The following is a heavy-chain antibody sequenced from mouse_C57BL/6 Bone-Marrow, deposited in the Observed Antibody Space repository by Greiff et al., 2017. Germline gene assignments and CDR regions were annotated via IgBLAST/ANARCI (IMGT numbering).Heavy chain of an antibody. Sequence: VQLQQPGAELVMPGASVKLSCKASGYTFTSYWMHWVKQRPGQGLEWIGEIYPSDSYTNYNQKFKGKSTLTVDTSSSTAYMQLSSLTSKDSAVYYCARRGIWVVDYWGQGTTLTVSS. V-gene: IGHV1-69*01. CDR2: IYPSDSYT. CDR1: GYTFTSYW. D-gene: IGHD1-1*01. J-gene: IGHJ2*01. CDR3: ARRGIWVVDY.